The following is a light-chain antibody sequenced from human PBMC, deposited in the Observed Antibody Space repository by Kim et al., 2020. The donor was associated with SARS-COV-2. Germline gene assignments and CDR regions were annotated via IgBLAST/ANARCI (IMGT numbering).Light chain of an antibody. CDR1: SSNVGLHF. CDR2: NDY. CDR3: ATWDVSLNGWV. Sequence: GQRVTISCSGSSSNVGLHFVNWYQQLPGTAPKVFIYNDYQRPSGVPDRFSGFRSGTSASLAISGLQSEDEADYYCATWDVSLNGWVFGGGTQLTVL. J-gene: IGLJ3*02. V-gene: IGLV1-44*01.